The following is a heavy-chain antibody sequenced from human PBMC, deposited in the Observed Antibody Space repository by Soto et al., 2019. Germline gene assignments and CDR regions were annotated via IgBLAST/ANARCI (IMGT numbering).Heavy chain of an antibody. Sequence: QVQLVQSGAAVKKPGSSVKVSCKASGGTFSTNDISWVRQAPGQGLEWMGGITPMFDTTKYGQDFQGRVTITADKSTTTAYMELSSLRSEDTAIYYCAQDLGSQIAAFWGQGTLVTVSS. V-gene: IGHV1-69*14. CDR2: ITPMFDTT. J-gene: IGHJ4*02. CDR3: AQDLGSQIAAF. D-gene: IGHD2-15*01. CDR1: GGTFSTND.